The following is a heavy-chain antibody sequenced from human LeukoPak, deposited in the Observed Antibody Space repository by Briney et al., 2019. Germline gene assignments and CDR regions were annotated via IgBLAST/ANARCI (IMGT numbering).Heavy chain of an antibody. CDR2: ISHTGTSI. J-gene: IGHJ4*02. V-gene: IGHV3-23*01. CDR3: AKEEERFAARGYFDS. Sequence: GSLRLSCAASGFTFSTYAMTWVRQAPGKGPEWVSIISHTGTSIFYADSVKGRFTISRDNSRNTLFLDMNSLRAEDTALYFCAKEEERFAARGYFDSWGQGSLVTVSS. CDR1: GFTFSTYA.